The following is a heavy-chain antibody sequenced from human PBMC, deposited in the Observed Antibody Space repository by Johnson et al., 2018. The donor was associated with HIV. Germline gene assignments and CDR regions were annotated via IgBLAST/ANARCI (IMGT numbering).Heavy chain of an antibody. D-gene: IGHD5-18*01. Sequence: VQLLESGGGVVQPGRSLRLSCAASGFTVSSNYMTWVRQAPGKGLEWVSVIYSGGSTYYADSVKGRFTISRDNSKNTLYLQMNSLRAEDTAVYYCARAQYNYALGRGAFDIWGQGTMVTVSS. J-gene: IGHJ3*02. CDR2: IYSGGST. CDR3: ARAQYNYALGRGAFDI. V-gene: IGHV3-66*01. CDR1: GFTVSSNY.